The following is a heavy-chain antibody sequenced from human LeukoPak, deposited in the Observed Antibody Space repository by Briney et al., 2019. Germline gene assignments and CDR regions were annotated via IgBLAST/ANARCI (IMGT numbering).Heavy chain of an antibody. J-gene: IGHJ4*02. CDR3: ARDGLDTSCLDY. V-gene: IGHV4-39*02. D-gene: IGHD2-2*01. CDR2: IYYSGST. Sequence: PSETLSLTCTVSGGSISSSSYYWGWIRQPPGKGLEWIGSIYYSGSTYYNPSLKSRVTISVDTSKNQFSLKLSSVTAAVTAVYYCARDGLDTSCLDYWGQGTLVTVSS. CDR1: GGSISSSSYY.